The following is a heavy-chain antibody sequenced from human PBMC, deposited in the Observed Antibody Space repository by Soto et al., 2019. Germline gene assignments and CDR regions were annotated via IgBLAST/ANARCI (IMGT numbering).Heavy chain of an antibody. CDR2: INPSGGST. CDR1: GYTFTSYY. D-gene: IGHD6-6*01. CDR3: AAARSFIAALPGARDYYCGMDV. J-gene: IGHJ6*02. V-gene: IGHV1-46*01. Sequence: ASVKVSCKASGYTFTSYYMHWVRQAPGQGLEWMGIINPSGGSTSYAQKFQGRVTMTRDTSTSKVYMELSRLSSEDTVVYYCAAARSFIAALPGARDYYCGMDVWGQGTTVTVSS.